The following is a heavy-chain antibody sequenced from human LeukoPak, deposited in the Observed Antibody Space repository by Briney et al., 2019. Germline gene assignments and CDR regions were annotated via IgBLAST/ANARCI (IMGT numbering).Heavy chain of an antibody. V-gene: IGHV3-23*01. J-gene: IGHJ6*02. CDR1: GFTFSSYA. Sequence: PGGSLRLSCAASGFTFSSYAMSWVRQAPGKGLEWVSAISGSGGSTYYADSVKGRFTISRDNSKNTLYLQMNSLRAEDTAVYYCAKDRGRGRIMITFGGVIVHPWHLWGQGTTVTVSS. CDR2: ISGSGGST. CDR3: AKDRGRGRIMITFGGVIVHPWHL. D-gene: IGHD3-16*02.